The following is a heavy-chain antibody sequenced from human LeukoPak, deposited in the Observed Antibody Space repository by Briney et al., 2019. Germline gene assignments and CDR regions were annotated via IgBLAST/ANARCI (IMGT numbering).Heavy chain of an antibody. CDR3: AKDALYSYAKYNWLDP. Sequence: GGSLRLSCAASGFTFSSYAMSWVRQAPGKGLVWVSAISGSGGSTYYADSVKGRFTISRDNSKNTLYLQMNSLRAEDTAVYYCAKDALYSYAKYNWLDPWGQGTLVTVSS. D-gene: IGHD5-18*01. V-gene: IGHV3-23*01. CDR2: ISGSGGST. J-gene: IGHJ5*02. CDR1: GFTFSSYA.